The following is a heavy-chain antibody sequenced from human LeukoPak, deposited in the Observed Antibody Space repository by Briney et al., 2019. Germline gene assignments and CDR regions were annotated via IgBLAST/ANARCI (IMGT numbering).Heavy chain of an antibody. J-gene: IGHJ4*02. CDR1: GFTFSSYA. CDR2: ISYDGSNK. V-gene: IGHV3-30*01. D-gene: IGHD1-26*01. CDR3: ARDPSSGSYPEYYFDY. Sequence: GGPLRLSCAASGFTFSSYAMHWVRQAPGKGLEWVAVISYDGSNKYYADSVKGRFTISRDDSKNTLYLQMNSLRAGDTAVYYCARDPSSGSYPEYYFDYWGQGTLVTVSS.